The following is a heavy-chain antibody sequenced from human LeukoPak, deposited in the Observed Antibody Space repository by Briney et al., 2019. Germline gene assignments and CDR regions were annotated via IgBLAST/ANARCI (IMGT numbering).Heavy chain of an antibody. J-gene: IGHJ4*02. CDR2: IYSAGNT. V-gene: IGHV3-53*01. D-gene: IGHD2-21*02. Sequence: PGGSLRLSCAASGFTVSSNYMSWVRQAPGKGLEWVSIIYSAGNTYYAESVKGRFTISRDKSNNTVFLQMNSLRAEDSALYYCATAVTGEQYDHWGQGTLVTVSS. CDR1: GFTVSSNY. CDR3: ATAVTGEQYDH.